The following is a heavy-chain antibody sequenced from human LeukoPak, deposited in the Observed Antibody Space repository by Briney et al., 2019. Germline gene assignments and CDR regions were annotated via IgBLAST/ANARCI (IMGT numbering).Heavy chain of an antibody. V-gene: IGHV3-23*01. Sequence: GGSLRLSCAASGLTFSNFAMSWVRQAPAKGLEWVSVINGSGGTIYYADSVKGRFTISRDNSKNTLYLQMNSLRAEDTAVYYCAKGRTWVDPWGQGTLVTVSP. J-gene: IGHJ5*02. CDR3: AKGRTWVDP. CDR1: GLTFSNFA. CDR2: INGSGGTI.